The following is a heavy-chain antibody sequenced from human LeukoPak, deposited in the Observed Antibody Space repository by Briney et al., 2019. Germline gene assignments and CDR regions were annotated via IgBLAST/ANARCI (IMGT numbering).Heavy chain of an antibody. J-gene: IGHJ4*02. V-gene: IGHV4-59*01. CDR1: GGSISSYY. CDR3: ARDQMEWFY. CDR2: IYYSGST. Sequence: SETLSLTCTVSGGSISSYYWSWIRQPPGKGLEWIGYIYYSGSTNYNPSLKSQVTVSVDTSKNQFSLKLSSVTAADTAVYYCARDQMEWFYRGQGTLVTVSS. D-gene: IGHD3-3*01.